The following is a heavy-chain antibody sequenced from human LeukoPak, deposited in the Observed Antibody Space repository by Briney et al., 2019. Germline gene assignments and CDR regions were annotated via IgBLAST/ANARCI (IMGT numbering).Heavy chain of an antibody. CDR1: GFAFHTYA. Sequence: GGSLRLSCAASGFAFHTYAMQWVREAPGKGPECVATISYDESEIYYVDSVKGRFTISRDNSKNTLCLQMNSLRSEDTAVYCCRCFWSGSFDQWGQGILVTVSS. D-gene: IGHD3-3*01. V-gene: IGHV3-30*03. CDR3: RCFWSGSFDQ. CDR2: ISYDESEI. J-gene: IGHJ4*02.